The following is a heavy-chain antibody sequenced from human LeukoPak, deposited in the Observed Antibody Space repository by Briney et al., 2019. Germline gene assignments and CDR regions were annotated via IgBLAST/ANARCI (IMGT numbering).Heavy chain of an antibody. CDR2: ISGSGGST. CDR1: GFTFSGYA. Sequence: PGGSLRLSCAASGFTFSGYAMSWVRQAPGKGLEWVSAISGSGGSTYYADSVKGRFTISRDNSKNTLYLQMNSLRAEDTAVYYCAKGIGYYYGSGGDYWGQGTLVTVSS. CDR3: AKGIGYYYGSGGDY. D-gene: IGHD3-10*01. J-gene: IGHJ4*02. V-gene: IGHV3-23*01.